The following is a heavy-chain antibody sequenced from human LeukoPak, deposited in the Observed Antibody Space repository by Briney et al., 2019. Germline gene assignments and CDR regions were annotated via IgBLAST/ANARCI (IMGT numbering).Heavy chain of an antibody. CDR1: AGSIRSGSYY. D-gene: IGHD5-18*01. CDR3: ARVYTVMGATTVDHYHYYMDV. CDR2: IYTRGTT. Sequence: SGTLSLTCTVSAGSIRSGSYYWSWIRQPAGKGLEWIGHIYTRGTTNYNPSVKSRVTVSLDTSKNQISLKLSSVTAADTAIYYCARVYTVMGATTVDHYHYYMDVWGKGTTVTVSS. J-gene: IGHJ6*03. V-gene: IGHV4-61*09.